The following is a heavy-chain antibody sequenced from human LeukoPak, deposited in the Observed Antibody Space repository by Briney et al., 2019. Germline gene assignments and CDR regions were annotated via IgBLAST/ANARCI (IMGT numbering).Heavy chain of an antibody. Sequence: PGGALRLSCAASGFTFSSYWMSWGRQSPGKGLEWVANIKHDGSERYYVDSVKGRFTISRDNAKNSLFLQMNTLRAEDTAVYYCARAQWISGVVINGPKDYWGQGTLVTVSS. D-gene: IGHD3-3*01. J-gene: IGHJ4*02. CDR1: GFTFSSYW. CDR2: IKHDGSER. CDR3: ARAQWISGVVINGPKDY. V-gene: IGHV3-7*01.